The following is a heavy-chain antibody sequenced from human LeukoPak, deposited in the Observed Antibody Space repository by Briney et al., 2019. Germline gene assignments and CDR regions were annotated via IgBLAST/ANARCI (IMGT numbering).Heavy chain of an antibody. CDR2: IYYSGST. CDR3: ARDPLYGAGEDAFDI. CDR1: GGSISSGDYY. Sequence: SETLSLTRTVSGGSISSGDYYGSWIRQPPGKGLEWIGYIYYSGSTYYNPSLKSRVTISVDTSKNQFSLKLSSVTAADTAVYYCARDPLYGAGEDAFDIWGQGTMVTVSS. D-gene: IGHD3-10*01. V-gene: IGHV4-30-4*01. J-gene: IGHJ3*02.